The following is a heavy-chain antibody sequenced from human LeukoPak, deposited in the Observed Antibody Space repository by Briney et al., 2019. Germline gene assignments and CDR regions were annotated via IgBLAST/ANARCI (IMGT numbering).Heavy chain of an antibody. D-gene: IGHD3-22*01. CDR3: AKGNSYDSSGLPFDY. CDR1: GFTFDDYA. Sequence: GGSLRLSCAASGFTFDDYAMHWVRQAPGKGLEWVSGIRWDSGSVDSADSVKGRFTISRDNARNSLYLQMNSLRAGDTALYYCAKGNSYDSSGLPFDYWGQGILVTVSS. CDR2: IRWDSGSV. V-gene: IGHV3-9*01. J-gene: IGHJ4*02.